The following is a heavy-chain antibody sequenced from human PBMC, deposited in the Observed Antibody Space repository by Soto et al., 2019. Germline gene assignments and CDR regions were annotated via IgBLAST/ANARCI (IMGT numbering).Heavy chain of an antibody. J-gene: IGHJ4*02. CDR3: ARDRGRRGSYYTDYFDY. Sequence: QVQLVESGGGVVQPGRSLRLSCAASGFTFSSYAMHWVRQAPGKGLEWVAVISYDGSNKYYADSVKGRFTISRDNSKNTLYLQMNSLRAEDTAVYYCARDRGRRGSYYTDYFDYWGQGTLVIVSS. CDR1: GFTFSSYA. CDR2: ISYDGSNK. V-gene: IGHV3-30-3*01. D-gene: IGHD1-26*01.